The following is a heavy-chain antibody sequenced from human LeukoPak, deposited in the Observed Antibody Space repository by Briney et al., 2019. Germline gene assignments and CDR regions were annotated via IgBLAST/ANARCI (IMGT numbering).Heavy chain of an antibody. CDR3: ARERATYDSSGYHYYFDY. Sequence: ASVKVSCKASGYTFTSYGISWLRQAPGQGLEWMGWISAYNGNTNYAQKLQGRVTMTTDTSTSTAYMELRSLRSDDTAVYYCARERATYDSSGYHYYFDYWGQGTLVTVSS. V-gene: IGHV1-18*01. CDR2: ISAYNGNT. J-gene: IGHJ4*02. CDR1: GYTFTSYG. D-gene: IGHD3-22*01.